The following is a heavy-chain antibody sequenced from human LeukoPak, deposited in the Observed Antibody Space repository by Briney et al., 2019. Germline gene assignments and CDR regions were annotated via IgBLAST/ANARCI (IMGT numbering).Heavy chain of an antibody. D-gene: IGHD6-13*01. V-gene: IGHV1-24*01. CDR2: FGPEDGET. CDR3: ATGVSKQQLVQDYYYGMDV. CDR1: GYTLTELS. Sequence: ASVKVSCKVSGYTLTELSMHWVRQAPGKGLEWMGGFGPEDGETIYAQKFQGRVTMTEDTSTDTAYMELSSLRSEDTAVYYCATGVSKQQLVQDYYYGMDVWGQGTTVTVSS. J-gene: IGHJ6*02.